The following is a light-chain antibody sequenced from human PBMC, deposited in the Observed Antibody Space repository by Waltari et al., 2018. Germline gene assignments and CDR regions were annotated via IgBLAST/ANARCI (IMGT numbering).Light chain of an antibody. V-gene: IGLV4-69*01. J-gene: IGLJ3*02. Sequence: QLVLTQSPSASASLGASVRLTCTLANVHSSNTTAWHQQQPEKGPWYLMKVNSDCSHSNGDEIPDRFSGSGSGAKRYLSISSVQSEDGADYYCQTGGHGTWVFGGGTKLSVL. CDR3: QTGGHGTWV. CDR1: NVHSSNT. CDR2: VNSDCSH.